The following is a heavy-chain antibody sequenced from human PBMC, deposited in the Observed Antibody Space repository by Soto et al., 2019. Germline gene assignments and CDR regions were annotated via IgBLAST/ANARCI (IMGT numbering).Heavy chain of an antibody. J-gene: IGHJ6*03. CDR3: AKGATTEVWRYSMDV. D-gene: IGHD1-1*01. CDR1: GFTFSNSA. Sequence: EVQLLESGGGLVQPGWSLRLSCAASGFTFSNSAMSWVRQAPGKGLEWVSTISGSGGSTYYADSVKGRFTISRTNSKNTLYLQMNRLRAEDTAVYYCAKGATTEVWRYSMDVWGKGTTVTVSS. CDR2: ISGSGGST. V-gene: IGHV3-23*01.